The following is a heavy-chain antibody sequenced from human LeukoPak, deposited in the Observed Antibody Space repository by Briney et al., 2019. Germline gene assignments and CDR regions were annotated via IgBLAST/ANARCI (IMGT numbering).Heavy chain of an antibody. CDR3: ARGRQEVSMIVVVVTAVSYYLDV. J-gene: IGHJ6*03. V-gene: IGHV4-34*01. CDR2: INPSGRI. Sequence: SETLSLTCAVYGGSFSGYYWTWIRQAPGKGLEWIGEINPSGRISYNPSLKSRLTISVDASKNQFSLNLRSLTAADTAVYYCARGRQEVSMIVVVVTAVSYYLDVWGKGTTVTVS. D-gene: IGHD3-22*01. CDR1: GGSFSGYY.